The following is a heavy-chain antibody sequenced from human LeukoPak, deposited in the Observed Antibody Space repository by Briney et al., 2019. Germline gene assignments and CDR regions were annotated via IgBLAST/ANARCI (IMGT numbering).Heavy chain of an antibody. D-gene: IGHD6-13*01. CDR1: GGTFSSYA. CDR2: IIPIIGTA. Sequence: SVKVSCKASGGTFSSYAISWVRQAPGQGLEWMGGIIPIIGTANYAQKFQGRVTITADESTSTAYMELSSLRSEDTAVYYCARVAAAGTELDYWGQGTLVTVSS. V-gene: IGHV1-69*01. J-gene: IGHJ4*02. CDR3: ARVAAAGTELDY.